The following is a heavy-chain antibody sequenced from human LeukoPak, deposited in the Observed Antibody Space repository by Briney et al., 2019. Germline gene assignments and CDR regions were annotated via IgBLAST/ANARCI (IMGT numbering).Heavy chain of an antibody. D-gene: IGHD4-23*01. J-gene: IGHJ4*02. CDR3: ARRAGGYSHPYDY. V-gene: IGHV3-53*01. Sequence: GGSLRLSCAASGFTVSSNYMSWVRQAPGKGPEWVSLIYSGGSTYYADSVKGRFTISRDNSKNTLYLQMNGLRAEDTAVYYCARRAGGYSHPYDYWGQGTLVTVSS. CDR2: IYSGGST. CDR1: GFTVSSNY.